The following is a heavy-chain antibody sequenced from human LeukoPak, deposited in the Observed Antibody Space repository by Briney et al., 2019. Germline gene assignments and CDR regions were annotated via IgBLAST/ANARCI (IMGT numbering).Heavy chain of an antibody. CDR2: INSNGGST. CDR3: AREGSYGGSDY. V-gene: IGHV3-64*01. D-gene: IGHD5-18*01. J-gene: IGHJ4*02. Sequence: GGSLRLSCAASGFTFSSYGMHWVRQTPGKGLEYVSAINSNGGSTYYANSVKGRFTISRDNSKNTLYLQMGSLRAEDMAVYYCAREGSYGGSDYWGQGTLVTVSS. CDR1: GFTFSSYG.